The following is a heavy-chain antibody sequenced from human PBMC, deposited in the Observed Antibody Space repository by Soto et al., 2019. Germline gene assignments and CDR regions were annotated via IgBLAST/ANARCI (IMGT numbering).Heavy chain of an antibody. CDR1: GFTVSSKY. V-gene: IGHV3-66*01. CDR3: AKDDYDSSGYYSPFDY. D-gene: IGHD3-22*01. Sequence: GGSLRLSCAASGFTVSSKYMSWVRQAPGKGLEWVSLIHSGGRTYYADSVKGRFTISRDNSKNTLHLQMNSLRAEDTAVYYCAKDDYDSSGYYSPFDYWGQGTLVTVSS. J-gene: IGHJ4*02. CDR2: IHSGGRT.